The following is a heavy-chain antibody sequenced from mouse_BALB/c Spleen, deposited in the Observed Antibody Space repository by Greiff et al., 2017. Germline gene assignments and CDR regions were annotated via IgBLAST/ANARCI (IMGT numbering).Heavy chain of an antibody. D-gene: IGHD4-1*01. CDR2: ISYSGST. J-gene: IGHJ3*01. Sequence: EVKLQESGPGLVKPSQSLSLTCTVTGYSITSDYAWNWIRQFPGNKLEWMGYISYSGSTSYNPSLKSRISITRDTSKNQFFLQLNSVTTEDTATYYCARGANWDSPFAYWGQGTLVTVSA. CDR1: GYSITSDYA. CDR3: ARGANWDSPFAY. V-gene: IGHV3-2*02.